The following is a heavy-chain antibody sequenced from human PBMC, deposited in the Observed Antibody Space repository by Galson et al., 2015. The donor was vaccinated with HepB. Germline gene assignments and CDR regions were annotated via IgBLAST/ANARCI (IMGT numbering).Heavy chain of an antibody. CDR1: GYTFTGYY. CDR3: ARPSIAARPGHFDY. CDR2: INPNSGGT. Sequence: SVKVSCKASGYTFTGYYMHGVRQAPGQGLEWMGRINPNSGGTNYAQKFQGRVTMTRDTSISTAYMELSRLRSDDTAVYYCARPSIAARPGHFDYWGQGTLVTVSS. J-gene: IGHJ4*02. V-gene: IGHV1-2*06. D-gene: IGHD6-6*01.